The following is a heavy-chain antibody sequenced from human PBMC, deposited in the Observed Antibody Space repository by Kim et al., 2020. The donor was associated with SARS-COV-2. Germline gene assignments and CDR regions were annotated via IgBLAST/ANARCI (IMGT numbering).Heavy chain of an antibody. D-gene: IGHD1-26*01. Sequence: GGSLRLSCVVSGFTFNNSAMNWVRRAPGKGLEWVSRISARAGTSDYADSATVRCTISSDSSKTTQFLELNSQRLEDEAADDCANSGFD. CDR3: ANSGFD. CDR1: GFTFNNSA. V-gene: IGHV3-23*01. J-gene: IGHJ3*01. CDR2: ISARAGTS.